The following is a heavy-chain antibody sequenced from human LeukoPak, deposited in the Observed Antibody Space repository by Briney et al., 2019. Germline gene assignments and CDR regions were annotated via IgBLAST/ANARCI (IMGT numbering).Heavy chain of an antibody. CDR1: GGSIRSSYYY. CDR3: ARGYFALTPRQWPLVRKGAFDI. V-gene: IGHV4-39*07. J-gene: IGHJ3*02. CDR2: IYDSGST. D-gene: IGHD2-8*02. Sequence: PSETLSLTCTVSGGSIRSSYYYWGWIRQPPGKGLEWIGSIYDSGSTYYNPSLKSRVTISVDRSKNQFSLKLSSVTAADTAVYYCARGYFALTPRQWPLVRKGAFDIWGQGTMVTVSS.